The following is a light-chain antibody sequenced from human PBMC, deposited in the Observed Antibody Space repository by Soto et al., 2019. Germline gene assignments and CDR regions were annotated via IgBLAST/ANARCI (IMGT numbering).Light chain of an antibody. CDR1: SSNIGSNT. Sequence: QPVLTQPPSASGTPGQRVTISCSGSSSNIGSNTVNWYKQLPGTAPKLLIYRNNERPSGVPDRFSGSKSGTSASLAISGLQSEDEADYYCAGWDDSLNGYVFGTGTKLTVL. CDR2: RNN. V-gene: IGLV1-44*01. J-gene: IGLJ1*01. CDR3: AGWDDSLNGYV.